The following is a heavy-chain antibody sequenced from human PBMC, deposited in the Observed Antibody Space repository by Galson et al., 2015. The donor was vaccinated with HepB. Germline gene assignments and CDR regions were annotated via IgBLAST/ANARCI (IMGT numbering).Heavy chain of an antibody. V-gene: IGHV3-30*04. CDR1: QSNFSSFA. CDR2: LSDDGRFE. J-gene: IGHJ4*02. Sequence: SLRLSCAASQSNFSSFAINWVRQAPGKGLEWVAVLSDDGRFEYTPDSVKGRLSITRDNYKHIEHVEMNNLTVEYTALYYCATSPGIWCGYGYFDQWGQGTLIIVSS. D-gene: IGHD3-3*01. CDR3: ATSPGIWCGYGYFDQ.